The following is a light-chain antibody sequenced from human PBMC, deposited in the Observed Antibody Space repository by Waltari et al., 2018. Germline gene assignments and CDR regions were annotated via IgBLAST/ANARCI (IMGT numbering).Light chain of an antibody. CDR1: SSDVGNYNY. Sequence: QSALTQPPSASGSPGQSVTLSCTGSSSDVGNYNYVSWYQQHPGKAPKLMIYEVTKRPSGVPDRFSGSKSGNTASLTVSGLQAEDEADYYCSSYAGSNNLMFGGGTKVTVL. CDR3: SSYAGSNNLM. J-gene: IGLJ3*02. CDR2: EVT. V-gene: IGLV2-8*01.